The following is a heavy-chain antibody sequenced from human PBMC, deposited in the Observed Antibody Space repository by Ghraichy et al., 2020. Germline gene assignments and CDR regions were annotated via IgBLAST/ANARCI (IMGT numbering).Heavy chain of an antibody. Sequence: GGSLRLSCAASGFTFRDYAMTWVRQAPGKGLEWVSSITDSGYNTYYADSVKGRFTISRDNSRNTLSLQMNSLRAEDTAIYYCAKDMMVLGTLEWLLFFNDWGLGSLVTVAS. V-gene: IGHV3-23*01. CDR1: GFTFRDYA. CDR3: AKDMMVLGTLEWLLFFND. D-gene: IGHD3-3*01. J-gene: IGHJ4*02. CDR2: ITDSGYNT.